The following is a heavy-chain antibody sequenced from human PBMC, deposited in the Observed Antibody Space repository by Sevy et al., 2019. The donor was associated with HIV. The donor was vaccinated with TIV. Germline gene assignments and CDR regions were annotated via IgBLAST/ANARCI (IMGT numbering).Heavy chain of an antibody. CDR3: ARGRGDPRADCFDN. Sequence: AGSLRLSCAASGFTFNIYSMNWVRQAPGKGLEWVSSIGGSSSYIFYADSVKGRFTISRDNAKNSLYLQMNSLRAEDTAVYYCARGRGDPRADCFDNWGQGTLVTVSS. CDR1: GFTFNIYS. CDR2: IGGSSSYI. J-gene: IGHJ4*02. V-gene: IGHV3-21*01. D-gene: IGHD2-21*02.